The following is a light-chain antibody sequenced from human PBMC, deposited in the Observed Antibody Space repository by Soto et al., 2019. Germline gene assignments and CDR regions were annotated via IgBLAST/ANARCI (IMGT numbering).Light chain of an antibody. J-gene: IGLJ3*02. CDR3: CSYAGSSTWV. Sequence: QSALTQPASVSGSPGQSITISCTGTSSDVGSYTLVSWYQHHPGKAPKLMIYEGSKRPSGVSNRFSGSKSGNTASLTISGLQAEDEADYYWCSYAGSSTWVFGGGTKVTVL. CDR2: EGS. V-gene: IGLV2-23*01. CDR1: SSDVGSYTL.